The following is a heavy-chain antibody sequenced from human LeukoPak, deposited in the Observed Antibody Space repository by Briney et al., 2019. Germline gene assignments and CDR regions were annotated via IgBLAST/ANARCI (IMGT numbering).Heavy chain of an antibody. CDR2: MNPNSGNT. CDR3: ARGSGDYYGSGMYYYYGMDV. V-gene: IGHV1-8*01. CDR1: GYTFTSYD. J-gene: IGHJ6*02. Sequence: GASVKVSCKASGYTFTSYDINWVRQATGQGLEWMGWMNPNSGNTGYAQKFQGRVTMTRNTSISTAYMELSSLRSEDTAVYYCARGSGDYYGSGMYYYYGMDVWGQGTTVTVSS. D-gene: IGHD3-10*01.